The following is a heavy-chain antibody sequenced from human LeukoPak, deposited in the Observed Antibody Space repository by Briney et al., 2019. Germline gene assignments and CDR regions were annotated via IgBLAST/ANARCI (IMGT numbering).Heavy chain of an antibody. Sequence: GGSLRLSCAASGFTFSSYSMNWVRQAPGKGLEWVSSISSSSSYIYYADSVKGRFTISRDNAKNSLYLQMNSLRAEDTAVYYCARAIQGYGDYLDYWGQGTLVTVSS. V-gene: IGHV3-21*01. D-gene: IGHD4-17*01. J-gene: IGHJ4*02. CDR3: ARAIQGYGDYLDY. CDR2: ISSSSSYI. CDR1: GFTFSSYS.